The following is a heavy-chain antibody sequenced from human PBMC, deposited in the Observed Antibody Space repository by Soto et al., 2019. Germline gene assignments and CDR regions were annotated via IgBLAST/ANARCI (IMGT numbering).Heavy chain of an antibody. Sequence: QVQLQESGPGLVKPSQTLSLTCTVSGGSISSGGYYWSWIRQTPGKGLEWIGYIYYSGSTYYNPSLNSRVTMSVDTSKNQYSLKLRYVTAADTAVYYCASAHRGDFPRGYFEHWGQGTLVTVSS. CDR3: ASAHRGDFPRGYFEH. CDR1: GGSISSGGYY. D-gene: IGHD2-21*02. CDR2: IYYSGST. J-gene: IGHJ1*01. V-gene: IGHV4-31*03.